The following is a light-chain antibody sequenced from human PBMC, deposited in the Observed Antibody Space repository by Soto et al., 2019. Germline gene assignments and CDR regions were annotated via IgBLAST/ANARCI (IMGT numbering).Light chain of an antibody. Sequence: IQLTQSPSSLSASVGDRVTITCRASQDIAIYLAWYQQKPGEAPKLLIYAASTLYGGVPSRFSGSGSGTDFALTITSLQADDFATYYCQQYSSYSYTLGQGTRLEI. J-gene: IGKJ5*01. V-gene: IGKV1-9*01. CDR3: QQYSSYSYT. CDR2: AAS. CDR1: QDIAIY.